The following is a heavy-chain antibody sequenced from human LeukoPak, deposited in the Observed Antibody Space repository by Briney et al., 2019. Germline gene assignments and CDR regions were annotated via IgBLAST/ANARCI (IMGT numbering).Heavy chain of an antibody. CDR2: IYSGGRT. J-gene: IGHJ4*02. D-gene: IGHD3-22*01. Sequence: GGSLRLSCAASGFTVSSNYMTWVRQAPGKGLEWVSVIYSGGRTYYADSVKGRFTISRDNSKNTLYLQMNSLRAEDTAVYYCAREQGGYYYDSSGYYPLAYWGQGTLVTVSS. CDR3: AREQGGYYYDSSGYYPLAY. CDR1: GFTVSSNY. V-gene: IGHV3-66*02.